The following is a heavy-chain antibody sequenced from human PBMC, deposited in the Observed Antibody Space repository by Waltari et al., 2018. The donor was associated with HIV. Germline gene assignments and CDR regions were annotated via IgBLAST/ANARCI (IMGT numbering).Heavy chain of an antibody. CDR3: TPSSEGGYYYYGIDV. CDR2: NKSKTDGGTT. CDR1: GFTFSNAW. D-gene: IGHD3-16*01. J-gene: IGHJ6*02. V-gene: IGHV3-15*01. Sequence: EVQLVESGGGLVKPGGSLRLSCAASGFTFSNAWMSWVRQAPGKGLEWVGRNKSKTDGGTTDYAAPVKGRFTISRDDSKNTLYLQMNSLKTGETAVYYCTPSSEGGYYYYGIDVWGQGTTVTVSS.